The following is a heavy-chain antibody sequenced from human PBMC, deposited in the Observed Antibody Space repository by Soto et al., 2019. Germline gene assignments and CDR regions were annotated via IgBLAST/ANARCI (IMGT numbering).Heavy chain of an antibody. D-gene: IGHD1-1*01. CDR2: IYYTGNT. V-gene: IGHV4-31*03. CDR1: GGSISSGGTGSY. Sequence: QVQLQESGPGLVKPSQTLSLTCTVSGGSISSGGTGSYWTWIRQLPGKGLEWIGYIYYTGNTHYNPSLKRRPTISIDTSENQFSLKLTSVTAADTAVYFCASGHDAYKVRYWGQGTLVTVSS. CDR3: ASGHDAYKVRY. J-gene: IGHJ4*02.